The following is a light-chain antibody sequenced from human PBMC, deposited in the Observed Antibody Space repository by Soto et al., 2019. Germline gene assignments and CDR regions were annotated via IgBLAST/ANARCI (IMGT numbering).Light chain of an antibody. CDR1: QSVAGW. V-gene: IGKV1-5*01. CDR2: DAS. Sequence: DIQMTQSPSTLSASVGDTVTITCRASQSVAGWLAWYQQKPGKAPTLLIYDASALPRGVQSRFSGSGSGTEFTLTIRSLQPDDFATYYCKQYETYSGTFGQGTKVDIK. J-gene: IGKJ1*01. CDR3: KQYETYSGT.